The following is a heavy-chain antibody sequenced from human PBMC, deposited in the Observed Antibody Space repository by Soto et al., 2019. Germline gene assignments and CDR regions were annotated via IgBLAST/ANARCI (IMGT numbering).Heavy chain of an antibody. CDR2: IWYDGSNK. CDR3: ARGEYYDFWSGYYNYYGMDV. Sequence: GGSLRLSCAASGFTFSSYGMHWVRQAPGKGPEWVAVIWYDGSNKYYADSVKGRFTISRDNSKNTLYLQMNSLRAEDTAVYYCARGEYYDFWSGYYNYYGMDVWGQGTPVTVYS. V-gene: IGHV3-33*01. CDR1: GFTFSSYG. D-gene: IGHD3-3*01. J-gene: IGHJ6*02.